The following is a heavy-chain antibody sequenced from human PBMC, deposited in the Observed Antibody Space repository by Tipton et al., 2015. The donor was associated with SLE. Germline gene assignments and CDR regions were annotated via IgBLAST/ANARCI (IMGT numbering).Heavy chain of an antibody. CDR2: IRSKKYGGTT. CDR3: TRDLTSGMYLYYFDY. J-gene: IGHJ4*02. CDR1: GFTFGDYA. D-gene: IGHD1-26*01. V-gene: IGHV3-49*03. Sequence: RSLRLSCTGSGFTFGDYALSWFRQAPGKGLEWVGFIRSKKYGGTTEYATSVKGRFIISRDDSKSIAYLQMNSLKTEDTAFYYCTRDLTSGMYLYYFDYWGQGTLVTVSS.